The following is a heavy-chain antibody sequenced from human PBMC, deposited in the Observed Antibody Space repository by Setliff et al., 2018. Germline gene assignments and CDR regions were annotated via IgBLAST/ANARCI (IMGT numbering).Heavy chain of an antibody. CDR2: IHQSGSA. CDR3: AVAPEYYGLVSPGGGFDV. Sequence: KAGGSLRLSCAASGYTIAAGYYWGWIRQPPGRGLEWIGSIHQSGSASYNPTLKSRVVMSVDTSSNHFSLKLSSVTAADTAVYFCAVAPEYYGLVSPGGGFDVWGQGTRVTVSS. V-gene: IGHV4-38-2*01. D-gene: IGHD3-10*01. CDR1: GYTIAAGYY. J-gene: IGHJ3*01.